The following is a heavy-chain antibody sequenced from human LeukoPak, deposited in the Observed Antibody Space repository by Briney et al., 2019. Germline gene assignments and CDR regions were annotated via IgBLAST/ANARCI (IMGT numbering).Heavy chain of an antibody. CDR2: IGDSGGST. V-gene: IGHV3-23*01. D-gene: IGHD3-10*01. CDR3: AKTGLKVPRSYFDY. CDR1: GFTFSSYA. Sequence: GGSLRLSCAASGFTFSSYAMSWVRQAPGEGLEWVSAIGDSGGSTYYADSVRGRFTISRDNSKNTLYQQMNSLRAEDTAIYYCAKTGLKVPRSYFDYWGQGALVTVSS. J-gene: IGHJ4*02.